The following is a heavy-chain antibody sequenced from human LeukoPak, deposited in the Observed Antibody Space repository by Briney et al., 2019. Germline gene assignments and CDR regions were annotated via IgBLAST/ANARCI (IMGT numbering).Heavy chain of an antibody. D-gene: IGHD5-12*01. CDR2: IYYSGST. V-gene: IGHV4-31*03. J-gene: IGHJ4*02. Sequence: PSQTLSLTCTVSGGSISSGGYYWSWIRQHPGKGLEWIGYIYYSGSTNYNPSLKSRVTMSVDTSKNQFSLKLSSVTAADTAVYYCARGDIVAPSGELRGWGQGTLVTVSS. CDR1: GGSISSGGYY. CDR3: ARGDIVAPSGELRG.